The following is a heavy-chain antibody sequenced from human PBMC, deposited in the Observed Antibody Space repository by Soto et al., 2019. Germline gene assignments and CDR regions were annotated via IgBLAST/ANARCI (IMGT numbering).Heavy chain of an antibody. CDR1: GYTFTGYY. J-gene: IGHJ6*03. V-gene: IGHV1-2*04. CDR2: INPNSGGT. CDR3: ARGTMGYSSSVPHYYYYMDV. D-gene: IGHD6-13*01. Sequence: ASVKVSCKASGYTFTGYYMHWVRQAPGQGLEWMGWINPNSGGTNYAQKFQGWVTMTRDTSTSTAYMELSSLRSEDTAVYYCARGTMGYSSSVPHYYYYMDVWGKGTTVTVSS.